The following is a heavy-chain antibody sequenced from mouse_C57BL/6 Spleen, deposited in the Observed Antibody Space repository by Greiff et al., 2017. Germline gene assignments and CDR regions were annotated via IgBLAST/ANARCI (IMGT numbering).Heavy chain of an antibody. D-gene: IGHD1-1*01. Sequence: QVQLQQSGAELVKPGASVKLSCKASGYTFTSYWMHWVKQRPGQGLEWIGMIHPNSGSTNYNEKFKSKATLTVDKSSSTAYMQLSSLTSEDSAVYYCARGTTVPRGYFDVWGTGTTVTVSS. CDR2: IHPNSGST. V-gene: IGHV1-64*01. J-gene: IGHJ1*03. CDR3: ARGTTVPRGYFDV. CDR1: GYTFTSYW.